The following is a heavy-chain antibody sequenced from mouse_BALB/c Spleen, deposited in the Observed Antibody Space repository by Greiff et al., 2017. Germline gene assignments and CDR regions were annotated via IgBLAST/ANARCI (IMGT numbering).Heavy chain of an antibody. D-gene: IGHD1-2*01. CDR1: GFTFSSFG. Sequence: EVQGVESGGGLVQPGGSRKLSCAASGFTFSSFGMHWVRQAPEKGLEWVAYISSGSSTIYYADTVKGRFTISRDNPKNTLFLQMTSLRSEDTAMYYCARFTTATDYAMDYWGQGTSVTVSS. J-gene: IGHJ4*01. V-gene: IGHV5-17*02. CDR2: ISSGSSTI. CDR3: ARFTTATDYAMDY.